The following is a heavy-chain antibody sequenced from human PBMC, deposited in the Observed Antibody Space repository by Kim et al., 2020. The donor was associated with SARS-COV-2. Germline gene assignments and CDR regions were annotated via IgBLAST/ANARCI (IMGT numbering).Heavy chain of an antibody. CDR3: ARGVEGVLNWFDP. V-gene: IGHV3-53*01. Sequence: YAVSVKGRFSIARDNPKNTVYLQMNSLRAEDTAGYYCARGVEGVLNWFDPWGQGTLVTVSS. J-gene: IGHJ5*02. D-gene: IGHD3-10*01.